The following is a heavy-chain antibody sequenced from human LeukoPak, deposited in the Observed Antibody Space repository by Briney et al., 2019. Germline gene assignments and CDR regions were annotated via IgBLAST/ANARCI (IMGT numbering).Heavy chain of an antibody. D-gene: IGHD6-13*01. Sequence: ASVKVSCKASGYTFTGYYVHWVRQAPGQGLEWMGRINPNSGDTNYAQKFQGRVTMTRDTSISTAYMELSRLRSDDTAVYYCARDPIGSRWPYYFDYWGQGTLVTVSS. CDR3: ARDPIGSRWPYYFDY. CDR2: INPNSGDT. J-gene: IGHJ4*02. V-gene: IGHV1-2*06. CDR1: GYTFTGYY.